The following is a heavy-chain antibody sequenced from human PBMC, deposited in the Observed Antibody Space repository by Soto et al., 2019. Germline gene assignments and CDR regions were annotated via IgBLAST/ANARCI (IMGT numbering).Heavy chain of an antibody. V-gene: IGHV4-31*03. CDR2: IYYSGST. CDR1: GGSISSGGYC. CDR3: ARETYYYDSSGYKNDFDY. Sequence: QVQLQESGPGLVKPSQTLSLTCTVSGGSISSGGYCWSWIRQHPGKGLEWIGYIYYSGSTYYNPSLKSRVTISVDTSKNQFSLKLSSVTAADTAVYYCARETYYYDSSGYKNDFDYWGQGTLVTVSS. J-gene: IGHJ4*02. D-gene: IGHD3-22*01.